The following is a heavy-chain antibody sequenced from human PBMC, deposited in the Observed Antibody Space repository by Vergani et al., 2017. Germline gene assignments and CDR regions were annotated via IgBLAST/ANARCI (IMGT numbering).Heavy chain of an antibody. CDR3: AKFSVVYPNRQHAFDY. CDR1: GFTFSSNA. J-gene: IGHJ4*02. CDR2: ISGGSSST. D-gene: IGHD2-15*01. Sequence: EVQLLESGGGLVQPGGSLRLSCAASGFTFSSNAMSWVRQAPGKGLEWVSVISGGSSSTYYEDSVKGRFTISRDNSKNTLYLQMNSLRAEDTAVYYCAKFSVVYPNRQHAFDYWGQGTLVTVSS. V-gene: IGHV3-23*01.